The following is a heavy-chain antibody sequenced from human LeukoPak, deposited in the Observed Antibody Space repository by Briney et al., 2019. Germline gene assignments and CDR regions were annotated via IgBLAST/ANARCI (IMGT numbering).Heavy chain of an antibody. D-gene: IGHD1-7*01. Sequence: PGGSLRLSCTASGFTFSSYWMHWVCQAPRQGLVWVSRSYSDGSSTSYAYSVKGRVTISRDNAKNTLYLQMNSLRAEDTAVYYCATGTFVYWGQGTLVTVSS. V-gene: IGHV3-74*01. CDR3: ATGTFVY. J-gene: IGHJ4*02. CDR1: GFTFSSYW. CDR2: SYSDGSST.